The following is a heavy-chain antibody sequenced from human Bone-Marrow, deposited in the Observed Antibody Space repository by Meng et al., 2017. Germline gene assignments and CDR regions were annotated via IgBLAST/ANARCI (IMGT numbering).Heavy chain of an antibody. Sequence: GESLKISCPASGFTFGDYAMSWVRQAPGKGLEWVGFIRSKAYGGTTEYAASVKGRFTISRDDSKSIAYLQMNSLKTEDTAVYYCTSYKENYDFWSGYYWEAWFDPWGQGTLVTVSS. J-gene: IGHJ5*02. D-gene: IGHD3-3*01. CDR2: IRSKAYGGTT. CDR1: GFTFGDYA. CDR3: TSYKENYDFWSGYYWEAWFDP. V-gene: IGHV3-49*04.